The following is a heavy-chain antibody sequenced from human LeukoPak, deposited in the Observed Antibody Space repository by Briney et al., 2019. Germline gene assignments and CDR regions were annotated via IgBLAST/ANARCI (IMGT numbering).Heavy chain of an antibody. J-gene: IGHJ5*02. D-gene: IGHD1-26*01. CDR3: ASGSYYIWSDP. CDR2: IYYSGST. V-gene: IGHV4-34*01. Sequence: SETLSLTCAVYGGSFSGYYWGWIRQPPGKGLEWIGSIYYSGSTYYNPSLKSRVTISVDTSKNQFSLKMSSVTAADTAVYYCASGSYYIWSDPWGQGTLVTVSS. CDR1: GGSFSGYY.